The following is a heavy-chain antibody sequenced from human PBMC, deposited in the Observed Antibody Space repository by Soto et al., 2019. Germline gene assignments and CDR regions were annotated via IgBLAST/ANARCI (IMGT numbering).Heavy chain of an antibody. CDR2: IYYSGST. V-gene: IGHV4-31*03. Sequence: QVQLQESGPGLVKPSQTLSLTCTVSGGSISSGGYYWNWIRQHPGKGLEWIGYIYYSGSTYYNPSLKNRVTISVDTSKTHFSSKLSTVTASDTAVDYCARDPLTWGQGTLVTVSS. CDR1: GGSISSGGYY. CDR3: ARDPLT. J-gene: IGHJ4*02.